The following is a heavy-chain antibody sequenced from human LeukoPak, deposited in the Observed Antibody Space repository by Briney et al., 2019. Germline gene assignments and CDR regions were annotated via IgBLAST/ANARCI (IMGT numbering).Heavy chain of an antibody. D-gene: IGHD3-22*01. J-gene: IGHJ3*02. CDR3: ARHAYYYDRSGSYEAFDI. Sequence: PSETLSLTCTVSGGSIRSSSYYWGWIRQPPGKGLEWIGSIYYSGSTYYNASLKSRGTISVDTSKNQFSLKLTSVTAADTAVYYCARHAYYYDRSGSYEAFDIWGQGTMVTVSS. CDR2: IYYSGST. CDR1: GGSIRSSSYY. V-gene: IGHV4-39*01.